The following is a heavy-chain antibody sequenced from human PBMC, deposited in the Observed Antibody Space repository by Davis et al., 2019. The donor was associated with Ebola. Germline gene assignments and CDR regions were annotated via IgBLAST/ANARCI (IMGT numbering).Heavy chain of an antibody. CDR3: ARERHDFWSGYYMDV. V-gene: IGHV4-59*11. Sequence: PSETLSLTCTVSGGSISSHYWSWIRQPPGKGLEWIGYIYYSGSTNYNPSLKSRVTISVDTSKNQFSLKLSSVTAADTAVYYCARERHDFWSGYYMDVWGKGTTVTVSS. CDR2: IYYSGST. J-gene: IGHJ6*03. CDR1: GGSISSHY. D-gene: IGHD3-3*01.